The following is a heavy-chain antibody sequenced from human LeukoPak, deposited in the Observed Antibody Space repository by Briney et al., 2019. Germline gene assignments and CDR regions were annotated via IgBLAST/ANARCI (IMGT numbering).Heavy chain of an antibody. Sequence: PGGSLRLSCAASGFTFSSYWMSWVRQAPGKGLEWVANIKQDGSEKYYVDSVKGRFTISRDNAKNSLYLQMNSLRAEDTALYYCAKVYYYGSGSYYPLDYWGQGTLVTVSS. CDR1: GFTFSSYW. V-gene: IGHV3-7*03. J-gene: IGHJ4*02. CDR2: IKQDGSEK. D-gene: IGHD3-10*01. CDR3: AKVYYYGSGSYYPLDY.